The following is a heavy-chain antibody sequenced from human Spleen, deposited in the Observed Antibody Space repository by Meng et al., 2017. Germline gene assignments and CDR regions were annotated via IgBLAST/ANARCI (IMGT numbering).Heavy chain of an antibody. V-gene: IGHV4-34*01. CDR2: INHSGAT. D-gene: IGHD3-9*01. Sequence: SETLSLTCVVYDGSFSGHNCSGIRQPPGKGLEWIGKINHSGATNHNPSLKSRVTISVDTSKNQFSPKLSSVTAADTAVYYCARDLTRYFDWLLYDAFDIWGQGTMVTVSS. J-gene: IGHJ3*02. CDR1: DGSFSGHN. CDR3: ARDLTRYFDWLLYDAFDI.